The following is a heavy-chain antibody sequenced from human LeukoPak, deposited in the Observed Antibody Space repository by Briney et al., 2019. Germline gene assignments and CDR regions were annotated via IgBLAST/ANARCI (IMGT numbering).Heavy chain of an antibody. Sequence: GGPLRLSCAASGFTFSSYAMSWVRQAPGKGLEWVSTISGSGGSTYHADFVKGRFTISRDNSKNTLYLQMNSLRAEDTAVYYCARGRSYSSGYYDYWGQGTLVTVSS. V-gene: IGHV3-23*01. CDR1: GFTFSSYA. J-gene: IGHJ4*02. D-gene: IGHD6-19*01. CDR3: ARGRSYSSGYYDY. CDR2: ISGSGGST.